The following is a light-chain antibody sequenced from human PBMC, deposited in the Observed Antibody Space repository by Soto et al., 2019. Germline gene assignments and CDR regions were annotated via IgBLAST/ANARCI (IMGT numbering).Light chain of an antibody. CDR1: QSVGSK. CDR2: DAF. CDR3: QQYNNWPPLT. J-gene: IGKJ4*01. V-gene: IGKV3-15*01. Sequence: EVVMTQSLATLSVSPGERATLSCRASQSVGSKLAWYQQKPGQAPRLLIFDAFTRATGIPARFSGSGSGTEFTLFISSLQSEDFAVYYCQQYNNWPPLTFGGGTKVEI.